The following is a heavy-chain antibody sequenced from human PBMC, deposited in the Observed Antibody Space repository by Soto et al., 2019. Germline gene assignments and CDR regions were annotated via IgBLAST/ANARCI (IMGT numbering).Heavy chain of an antibody. D-gene: IGHD1-1*01. Sequence: SETLSLTCTVSGGSISSYYWSWIRQPPGKGLEWIGYIYYSGSTNYNPSLKSRVTISVDTSKNQFSLKLSSVTAADTAVYYCARCLGSTGYGMDVWGQGTTVTVS. CDR1: GGSISSYY. CDR2: IYYSGST. J-gene: IGHJ6*02. CDR3: ARCLGSTGYGMDV. V-gene: IGHV4-59*01.